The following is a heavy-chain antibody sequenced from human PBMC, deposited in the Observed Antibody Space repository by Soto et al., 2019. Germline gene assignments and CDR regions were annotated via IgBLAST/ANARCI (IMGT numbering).Heavy chain of an antibody. J-gene: IGHJ4*02. CDR3: AREMVRGVGSDY. Sequence: ASMKVSRKASGYTFSSYCISWVRQAPGQGLEWKGWISTYNGNTKYTQKHKSKNTMTTDTSTSTAYMELRSLRSDDTAVFYCAREMVRGVGSDYWGQGTLVTVSS. CDR1: GYTFSSYC. V-gene: IGHV1-18*01. CDR2: ISTYNGNT. D-gene: IGHD3-10*01.